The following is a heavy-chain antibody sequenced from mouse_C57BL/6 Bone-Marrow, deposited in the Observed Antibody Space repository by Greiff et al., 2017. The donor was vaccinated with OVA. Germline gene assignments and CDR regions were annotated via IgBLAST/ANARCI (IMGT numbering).Heavy chain of an antibody. D-gene: IGHD1-1*01. Sequence: EVKLQESGGDLVKPGGSLKLSCAASGFTFSSYGMSWVRQTPDKRLEWVATISSGGSYTYYPDSVKGRFTISRDNAKNTLYLQLSSLKSEDTAMYYGARLRGYYGSRDYWGQGTTLTVSS. CDR3: ARLRGYYGSRDY. J-gene: IGHJ2*01. CDR2: ISSGGSYT. V-gene: IGHV5-6*01. CDR1: GFTFSSYG.